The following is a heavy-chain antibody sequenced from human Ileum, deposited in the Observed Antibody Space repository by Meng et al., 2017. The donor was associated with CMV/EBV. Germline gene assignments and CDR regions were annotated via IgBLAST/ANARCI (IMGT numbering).Heavy chain of an antibody. CDR1: GYTFTSNN. D-gene: IGHD1-26*01. CDR3: ARDGLSGPYFDY. Sequence: QVHLVQSGSELKKPGASVKVSCKTSGYTFTSNNIIWVRQAPGQGPEWMGWIDTNTGNPTYAQGFTGRFVFSLDTSVNTAYLQISSLKAEDTAVYYCARDGLSGPYFDYWGQGTLVTVSS. J-gene: IGHJ4*02. V-gene: IGHV7-4-1*02. CDR2: IDTNTGNP.